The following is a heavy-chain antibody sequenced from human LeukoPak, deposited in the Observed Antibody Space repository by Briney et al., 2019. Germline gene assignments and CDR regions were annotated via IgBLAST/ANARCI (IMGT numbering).Heavy chain of an antibody. CDR1: GFIFEDYA. D-gene: IGHD3-10*01. V-gene: IGHV3-9*01. CDR3: AKDRVDGYYGLDA. J-gene: IGHJ6*02. Sequence: PGGSLRLSCAAAGFIFEDYAMHWVRQAPGKGLEWVSRITRNSDRKDYVTSVRGRFTISRDNAKNSLYLQMNSLRVEDTALYYCAKDRVDGYYGLDAWGQGTTVAVSS. CDR2: ITRNSDRK.